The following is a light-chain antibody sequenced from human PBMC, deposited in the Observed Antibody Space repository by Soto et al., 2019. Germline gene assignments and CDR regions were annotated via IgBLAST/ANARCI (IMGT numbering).Light chain of an antibody. V-gene: IGKV3-15*01. CDR2: AAS. CDR1: QSVGNN. Sequence: EILLTQSPATLSVSPGERATLSCRASQSVGNNFAWYQQKPGQAPRLLIFAASTRATGVPARFSGSESGTEFTLIISSLQSEDFGVYYCQQYGDWPLTFGGGAKVEIE. J-gene: IGKJ4*01. CDR3: QQYGDWPLT.